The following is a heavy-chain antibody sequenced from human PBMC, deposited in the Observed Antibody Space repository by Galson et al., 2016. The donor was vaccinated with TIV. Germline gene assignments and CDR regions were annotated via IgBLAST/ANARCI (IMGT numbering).Heavy chain of an antibody. Sequence: QSGAEVTKPGESLKISCKGSRYNFASHWIGWVRQMPGKGPEWMGIIFPGDSDTRYSPSFQGQVTMSADKSISTAYLQWCSLKASDSAIYYCARHGRRGPDFSGCEVGGQGTEVIVSS. CDR3: ARHGRRGPDFSGCEV. D-gene: IGHD3/OR15-3a*01. V-gene: IGHV5-51*01. CDR1: RYNFASHW. J-gene: IGHJ3*01. CDR2: IFPGDSDT.